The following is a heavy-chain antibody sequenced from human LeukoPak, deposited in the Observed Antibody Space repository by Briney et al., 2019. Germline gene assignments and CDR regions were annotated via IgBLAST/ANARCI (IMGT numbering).Heavy chain of an antibody. CDR2: IKEDGSET. CDR1: GFTFSTSW. J-gene: IGHJ4*02. V-gene: IGHV3-7*01. CDR3: TKSLDY. Sequence: GGSLRLSCVASGFTFSTSWMDWVRHVPGKGLEWVANIKEDGSETYYVASAKSRFTISRDNAKKSLYLQMDSLRVEDTAIYYCTKSLDYWGQGTLVTVSS.